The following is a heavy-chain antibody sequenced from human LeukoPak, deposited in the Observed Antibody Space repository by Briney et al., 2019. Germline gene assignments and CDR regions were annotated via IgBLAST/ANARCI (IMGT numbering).Heavy chain of an antibody. Sequence: GGSLRLSCAASGFTFSSYAMSWVRQAPGKGLEWVSAISGSGGSTYYADSVKGRFTISRDNSKNTLYLQMNSLRAEDTAVYYCAKDYDILTGYYGSWFDPWGQGTLVTVSS. J-gene: IGHJ5*02. V-gene: IGHV3-23*01. CDR1: GFTFSSYA. CDR3: AKDYDILTGYYGSWFDP. CDR2: ISGSGGST. D-gene: IGHD3-9*01.